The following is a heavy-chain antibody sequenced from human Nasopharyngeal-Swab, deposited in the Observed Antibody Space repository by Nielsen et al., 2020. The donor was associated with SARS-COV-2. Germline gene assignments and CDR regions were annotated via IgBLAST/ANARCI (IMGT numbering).Heavy chain of an antibody. CDR1: GFTFSSYW. CDR3: AREPQLGEEDWFDP. J-gene: IGHJ5*02. Sequence: GGSLRLSCAASGFTFSSYWMHWVRQAPGKELVWVSRINSDGSSTSYADSVKGRFTISRDNAKNTPYLQMNSLRAEDTAVYYCAREPQLGEEDWFDPWGQGTLVTVSS. CDR2: INSDGSST. D-gene: IGHD7-27*01. V-gene: IGHV3-74*01.